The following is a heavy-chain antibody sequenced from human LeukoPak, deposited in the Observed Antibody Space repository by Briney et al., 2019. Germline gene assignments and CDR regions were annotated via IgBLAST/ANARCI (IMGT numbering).Heavy chain of an antibody. Sequence: SETLSLTCTVSGGSINNYFWSWIRQPPGKGLECIAYIYYSDSTNYDPSLKSRVTVSVDTSKNQFSLKLSSVTAADTAVYYCARFPGGAEYRHYYYMDVWGTGTTVTVSS. CDR3: ARFPGGAEYRHYYYMDV. J-gene: IGHJ6*03. D-gene: IGHD1-14*01. V-gene: IGHV4-59*01. CDR1: GGSINNYF. CDR2: IYYSDST.